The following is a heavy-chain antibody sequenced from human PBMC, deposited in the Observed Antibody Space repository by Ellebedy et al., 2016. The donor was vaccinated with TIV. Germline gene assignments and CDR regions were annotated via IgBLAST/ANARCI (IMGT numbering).Heavy chain of an antibody. Sequence: MPSETLSLTCTVSGGSISSSSYYWGWIRQPPGKGLEWIGSIYYSGSTYYNPSLKSRVTISVDTSKNQFSLKLSSVTAADTAVYYCARHSRDYGDYVLVSSWFDPWGQGTLVTVSS. J-gene: IGHJ5*02. CDR1: GGSISSSSYY. CDR2: IYYSGST. CDR3: ARHSRDYGDYVLVSSWFDP. V-gene: IGHV4-39*01. D-gene: IGHD4-17*01.